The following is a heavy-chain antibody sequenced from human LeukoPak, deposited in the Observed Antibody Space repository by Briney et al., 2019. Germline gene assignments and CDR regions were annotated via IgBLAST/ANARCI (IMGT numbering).Heavy chain of an antibody. CDR2: IKGDGSEK. D-gene: IGHD3-3*01. CDR3: ARDFRFLEDY. Sequence: GGSLRLSCAASGFTFSNYWMTWVRQAPGKGLEWVGNIKGDGSEKYYVVSVKGRFTISRDNTKNSLYLQMNSLRAEDTAVYYCARDFRFLEDYWGQGTLVTVSS. V-gene: IGHV3-7*01. CDR1: GFTFSNYW. J-gene: IGHJ4*02.